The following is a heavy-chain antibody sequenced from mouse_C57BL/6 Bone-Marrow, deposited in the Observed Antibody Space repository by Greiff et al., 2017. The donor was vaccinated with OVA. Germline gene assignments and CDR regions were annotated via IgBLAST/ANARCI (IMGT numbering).Heavy chain of an antibody. CDR3: AREKQAGYFDY. V-gene: IGHV3-5*01. D-gene: IGHD3-2*02. Sequence: EVKLMESGPGLVKPSQTVFLTCTVTGISITTGNYRWSWIRQFPGNKLEWIGYIYYSGTITYNPSLTSRTTITRDTPKNQFFLEMNSLTAEDTATYYCAREKQAGYFDYWGQGTTLTVSS. J-gene: IGHJ2*01. CDR2: IYYSGTI. CDR1: GISITTGNYR.